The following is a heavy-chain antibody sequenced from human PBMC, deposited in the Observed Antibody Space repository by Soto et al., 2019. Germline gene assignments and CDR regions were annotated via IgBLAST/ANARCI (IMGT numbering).Heavy chain of an antibody. CDR1: GGTFSSYA. V-gene: IGHV1-69*01. Sequence: QVQLVQSGAEVKKPGSSVKVSCEASGGTFSSYAISCVRQAPGQGLEWMGGIIPIFGTANYAQKFQGRVTITADESTSTAYMELSSLRSEDTAVYYCARARDSGSYGYFDYWGQGTLVTVSS. CDR2: IIPIFGTA. D-gene: IGHD1-26*01. J-gene: IGHJ4*02. CDR3: ARARDSGSYGYFDY.